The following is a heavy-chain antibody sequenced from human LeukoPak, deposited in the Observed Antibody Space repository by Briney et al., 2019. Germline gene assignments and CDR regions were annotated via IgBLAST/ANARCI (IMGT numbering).Heavy chain of an antibody. CDR2: ISSSSTYT. D-gene: IGHD1-26*01. CDR3: ARLRSRPGVGAEDFDP. Sequence: GGSLRLSCVVPGFSLSGYSMNWVRQAPGKGLEWVSSISSSSTYTSYADSVKGRFTISRDNAKNSLYLQMNSLRAEDTALYYCARLRSRPGVGAEDFDPWGRGTLVTVSS. CDR1: GFSLSGYS. J-gene: IGHJ5*02. V-gene: IGHV3-21*04.